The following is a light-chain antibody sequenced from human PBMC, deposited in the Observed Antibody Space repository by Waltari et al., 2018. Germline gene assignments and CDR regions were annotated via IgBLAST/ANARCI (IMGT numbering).Light chain of an antibody. CDR1: QSVRSN. CDR3: QQYNNWPEWT. J-gene: IGKJ1*01. CDR2: GAS. Sequence: EIVMTQSPATLSVSPGERATLSCRASQSVRSNLAWYQQKPGQARSLLIYGASTRATGIPARFSGSGSGTEFTLTISSLQSEDFAVYYCQQYNNWPEWTFGQGTKVEIK. V-gene: IGKV3-15*01.